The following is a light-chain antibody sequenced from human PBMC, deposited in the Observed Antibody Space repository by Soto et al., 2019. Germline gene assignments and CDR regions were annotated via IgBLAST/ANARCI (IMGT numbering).Light chain of an antibody. V-gene: IGKV2-24*01. J-gene: IGKJ1*01. Sequence: DIVLTQTPLSSPVTLGQPASFSCRSSRSLLHSDGNTYLSWLHQRPGQPPRLLIYQISKRLSGVPDRFSRSGAGTSFTLKISRVQAQAVGIYFCMQSLQLRSFGQGTKVEIK. CDR3: MQSLQLRS. CDR1: RSLLHSDGNTY. CDR2: QIS.